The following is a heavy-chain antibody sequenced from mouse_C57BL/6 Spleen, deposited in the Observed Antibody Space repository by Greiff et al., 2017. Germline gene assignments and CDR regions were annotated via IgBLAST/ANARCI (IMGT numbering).Heavy chain of an antibody. CDR1: GYTFTSSW. J-gene: IGHJ2*01. Sequence: QVQLQQPGAELVKPGASVKMSCKASGYTFTSSWITWVKQRPGQGLEWIGDFYPGSGSTNYNEKFKSKATLTVDSSSSTAYLQLSSLTSEDSAVDYCAKGITTVVYCSYWRQCATLTVSS. V-gene: IGHV1-55*01. CDR3: AKGITTVVYCSY. D-gene: IGHD1-1*01. CDR2: FYPGSGST.